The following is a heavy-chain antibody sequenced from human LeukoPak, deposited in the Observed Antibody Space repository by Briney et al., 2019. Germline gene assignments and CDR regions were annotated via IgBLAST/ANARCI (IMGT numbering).Heavy chain of an antibody. J-gene: IGHJ3*02. V-gene: IGHV3-43*02. Sequence: GGTLRLSCAASGFTFDDYAMHWVRQAAGTGLEWGSLISGDGGSTYYADSVRGRFTISRDNSKHSLYLQMDSLRTEDTAFYYCAKEIDTLGTNAFDIWGQGTMATVSS. CDR1: GFTFDDYA. D-gene: IGHD2-15*01. CDR3: AKEIDTLGTNAFDI. CDR2: ISGDGGST.